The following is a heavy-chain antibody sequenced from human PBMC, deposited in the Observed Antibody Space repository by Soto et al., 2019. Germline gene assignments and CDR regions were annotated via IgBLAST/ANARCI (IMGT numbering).Heavy chain of an antibody. D-gene: IGHD2-15*01. J-gene: IGHJ3*02. CDR1: GFPFSAFS. V-gene: IGHV3-48*02. CDR2: ISSSGSTI. Sequence: PGGSLRLSCASSGFPFSAFSMNWVRQAPGKGLEWVAYISSSGSTIYYAVSVKGRFTISRDNAKSSLYLQMDSLRDEDTAVYYCAREGGRHCSPSRCYNAFDIWGQGAMVTGSS. CDR3: AREGGRHCSPSRCYNAFDI.